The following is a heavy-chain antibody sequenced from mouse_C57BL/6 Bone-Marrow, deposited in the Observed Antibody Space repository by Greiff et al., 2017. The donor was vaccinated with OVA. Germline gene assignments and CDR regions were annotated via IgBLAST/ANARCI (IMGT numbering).Heavy chain of an antibody. V-gene: IGHV1-47*01. CDR2: FHPYNDDT. D-gene: IGHD1-1*01. CDR1: GYTFTTYP. J-gene: IGHJ1*03. CDR3: ARDGSSYRGYFDV. Sequence: VQLQQSGAELVKPGASVKMSCKASGYTFTTYPIEWMKQNHGKSLEWSGNFHPYNDDTKYNEKFKGKATLTVEKSSSTVYLELSRLTSDDSAVYYCARDGSSYRGYFDVWGTGTTVTVSS.